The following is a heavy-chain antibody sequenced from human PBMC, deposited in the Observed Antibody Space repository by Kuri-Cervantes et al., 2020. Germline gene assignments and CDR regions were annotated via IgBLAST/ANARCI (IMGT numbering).Heavy chain of an antibody. Sequence: SETLSLTCTVSDGSIGSGSYYRSWIRQPAGKGLEWIGRVHTSGSTNYNPSLRSRVSISIDTSKNQFSLKLSSVTAADTAVYYCARFSSGWSYYYYYGMDVWGQGTTVTVSS. CDR3: ARFSSGWSYYYYYGMDV. V-gene: IGHV4-61*02. CDR1: DGSIGSGSYY. D-gene: IGHD6-19*01. J-gene: IGHJ6*02. CDR2: VHTSGST.